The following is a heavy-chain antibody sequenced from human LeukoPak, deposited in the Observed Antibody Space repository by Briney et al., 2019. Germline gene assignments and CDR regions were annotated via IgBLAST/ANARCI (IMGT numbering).Heavy chain of an antibody. CDR2: INPNSGGT. J-gene: IGHJ4*02. D-gene: IGHD3-22*01. Sequence: ASVKVSCKASGYTFTGYYMHWVRQAPGQGLEWMGWINPNSGGTNYAQKFQGRVTMTRDTSISTAYMELSRLRSDDTAVYYCARASGPGGYYYDSSPVLHFDYWGQGTLVTVSS. CDR3: ARASGPGGYYYDSSPVLHFDY. CDR1: GYTFTGYY. V-gene: IGHV1-2*02.